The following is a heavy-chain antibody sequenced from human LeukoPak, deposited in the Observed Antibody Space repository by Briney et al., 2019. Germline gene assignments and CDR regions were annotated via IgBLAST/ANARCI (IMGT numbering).Heavy chain of an antibody. Sequence: GGSLRLSCAVSGFTVSSNYMNWVRQAPGKGLEWVSVIYSGGSTYYADSVKGRFTISRDNSKNTLYLQMNSLRAEDTAVYYCARDNRLSAYSGSYRFDPWGQGTLVTVSS. CDR2: IYSGGST. J-gene: IGHJ5*02. D-gene: IGHD1-26*01. CDR1: GFTVSSNY. CDR3: ARDNRLSAYSGSYRFDP. V-gene: IGHV3-66*01.